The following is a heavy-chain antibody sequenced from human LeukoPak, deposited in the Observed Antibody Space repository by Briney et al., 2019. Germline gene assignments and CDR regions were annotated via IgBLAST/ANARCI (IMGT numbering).Heavy chain of an antibody. V-gene: IGHV1-2*02. CDR1: GSTVTDYL. J-gene: IGHJ3*01. CDR3: ATDPHGGPTPNAFDA. Sequence: ASVKVSCEASGSTVTDYLIHWVRQAPGQGLEWMGWINPDGGNTRYLRSFQGRVIMTRDTSKTAAYMELNSLTFDDTALYYCATDPHGGPTPNAFDAWGPGTLVTVSS. CDR2: INPDGGNT. D-gene: IGHD3-3*01.